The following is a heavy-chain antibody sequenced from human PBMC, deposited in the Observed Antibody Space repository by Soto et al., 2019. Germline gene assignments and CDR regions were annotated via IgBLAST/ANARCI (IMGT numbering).Heavy chain of an antibody. J-gene: IGHJ4*02. CDR2: INPKSGGT. CDR3: ARDLAKGGGSAGFDY. Sequence: ASVKVSCKASGYTFTVYYMHWVRQAPGQGLEWMGWINPKSGGTMYPQKFQGRVTMTWDTSISTAYMALIRLRSDDTAVYYCARDLAKGGGSAGFDYWGQGTLVTVSS. D-gene: IGHD1-26*01. V-gene: IGHV1-2*02. CDR1: GYTFTVYY.